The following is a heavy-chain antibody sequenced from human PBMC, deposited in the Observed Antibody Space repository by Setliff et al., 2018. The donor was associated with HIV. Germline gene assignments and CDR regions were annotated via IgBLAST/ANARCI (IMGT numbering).Heavy chain of an antibody. CDR3: ARKNRGAPAPFDY. D-gene: IGHD6-25*01. J-gene: IGHJ4*02. CDR2: IYYSGNT. CDR1: GDSISSGGHY. V-gene: IGHV4-39*01. Sequence: SETLSLTCSVSGDSISSGGHYWGWIRQPPGKGLEWIGSIYYSGNTYYNPSLKSRVTISVDTSKNQFSLKLSSVTAADTAVYYCARKNRGAPAPFDYWGQGTLVTVSS.